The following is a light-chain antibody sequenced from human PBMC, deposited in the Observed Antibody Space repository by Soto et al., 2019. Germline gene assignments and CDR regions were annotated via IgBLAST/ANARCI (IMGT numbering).Light chain of an antibody. CDR1: QSIVSRD. V-gene: IGKV3-20*01. CDR2: GAS. J-gene: IGKJ2*01. Sequence: EIVLTQSPGTLSLSPGERATLSCRASQSIVSRDLAWYQQKPGQAPRLLIYGASSRATGIPDRFSGSGSGTDFTLTISRLEREDFAVYYCQQYDTFGQGTKREIK. CDR3: QQYDT.